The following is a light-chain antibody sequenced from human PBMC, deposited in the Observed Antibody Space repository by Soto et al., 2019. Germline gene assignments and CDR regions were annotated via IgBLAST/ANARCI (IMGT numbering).Light chain of an antibody. Sequence: QSVLTQPASVSGSPGQSITIPCTGTSSDVGGYNYVSWYQQHPGKAPKPMIYEVSNRPLGVSNRFSGSKSGNTASLTISGLQAEDEADYYCTSYTSSSTLDVFGTGTKVTVL. J-gene: IGLJ1*01. V-gene: IGLV2-14*01. CDR3: TSYTSSSTLDV. CDR2: EVS. CDR1: SSDVGGYNY.